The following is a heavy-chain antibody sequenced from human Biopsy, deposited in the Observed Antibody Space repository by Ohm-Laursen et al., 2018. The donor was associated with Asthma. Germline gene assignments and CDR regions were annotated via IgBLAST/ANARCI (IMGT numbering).Heavy chain of an antibody. D-gene: IGHD2-2*01. CDR2: INPVFGTT. J-gene: IGHJ4*02. Sequence: VASVRVSCKSLGGTFNNYVIGWVRQAPGQGLEWMGGINPVFGTTTYPQKFQDRVTITADDSTSTVYMELSSLRSEDTAVYYCARKAGSCISRTCYSLDFWGQGTLVTVSS. CDR3: ARKAGSCISRTCYSLDF. CDR1: GGTFNNYV. V-gene: IGHV1-69*13.